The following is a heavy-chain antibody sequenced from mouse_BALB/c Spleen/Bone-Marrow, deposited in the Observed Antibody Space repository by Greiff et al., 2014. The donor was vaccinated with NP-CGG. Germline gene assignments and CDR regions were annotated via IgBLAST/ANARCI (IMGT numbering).Heavy chain of an antibody. D-gene: IGHD1-1*01. V-gene: IGHV1S81*02. CDR3: ARSSYYYGSSYVNAMDY. CDR1: GYTFTSYW. CDR2: INPSNGRT. J-gene: IGHJ4*01. Sequence: VKLQESGAELVKPGASVKLSCKASGYTFTSYWMHWVKQRPGQGLEWIGEINPSNGRTNYNEKFKSKATLTVDKSSSTAYMQHSSLTSEDPAVYYCARSSYYYGSSYVNAMDYWGQGTSVTVSS.